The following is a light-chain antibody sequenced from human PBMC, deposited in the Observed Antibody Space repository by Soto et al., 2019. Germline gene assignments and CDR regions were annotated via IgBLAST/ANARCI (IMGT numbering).Light chain of an antibody. CDR2: KAS. Sequence: DIQMTQSPSTLSASVGDRVTITCRASQSISSWLAWYQQKPGTAPNLLIYKASTLQSGVPSRLSGSGSGTEFTLTISSLQPDDSATYYCQQYNDNWTFGQGTKV. J-gene: IGKJ1*01. V-gene: IGKV1-5*03. CDR3: QQYNDNWT. CDR1: QSISSW.